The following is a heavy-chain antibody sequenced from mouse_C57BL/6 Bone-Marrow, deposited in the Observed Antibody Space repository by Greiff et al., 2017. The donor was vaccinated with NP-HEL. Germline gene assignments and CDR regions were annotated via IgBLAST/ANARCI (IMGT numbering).Heavy chain of an antibody. CDR1: GFNIKDYY. CDR3: ARGRPYYGSSCDAMDY. Sequence: VHVKQSGAELVKPGASVKFSCTASGFNIKDYYMHWVKQRTEQGLEWIGRIDPEDGETKYAPKFQGKATITADTSSNTAYMQLSSLTSEDTAVYYCARGRPYYGSSCDAMDYWGQGTSVTVSS. D-gene: IGHD1-1*01. CDR2: IDPEDGET. J-gene: IGHJ4*01. V-gene: IGHV14-2*01.